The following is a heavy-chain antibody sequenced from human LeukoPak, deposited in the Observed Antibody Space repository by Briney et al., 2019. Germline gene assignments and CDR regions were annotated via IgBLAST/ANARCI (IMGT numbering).Heavy chain of an antibody. V-gene: IGHV1-18*01. J-gene: IGHJ4*02. D-gene: IGHD3-3*01. Sequence: ASVKVSCKASGYTFTAYGISWVRQAPGQGLEWMGWISANNGNTNYAQKVQGRVTMTRDTSTSTAYMELRSLRYDDTAVYYCARAGDFWSGYYLDYWGQGTLVTVSP. CDR1: GYTFTAYG. CDR3: ARAGDFWSGYYLDY. CDR2: ISANNGNT.